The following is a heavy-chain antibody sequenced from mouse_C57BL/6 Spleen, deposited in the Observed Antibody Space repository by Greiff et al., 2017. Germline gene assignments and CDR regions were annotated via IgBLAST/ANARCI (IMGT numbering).Heavy chain of an antibody. J-gene: IGHJ4*01. CDR3: ARSSTVDYDESNYYAMDY. D-gene: IGHD2-4*01. CDR2: IDPANGNT. V-gene: IGHV14-3*01. CDR1: GFNIKNTY. Sequence: VQLKQSVAELVRPGASVKLSCTASGFNIKNTYMHWVKQRPEQGLEWIGRIDPANGNTKYAPKFQGKATITADTSSNTAYLQLSSLTSEDTAIYYCARSSTVDYDESNYYAMDYWGQGTSVTVSS.